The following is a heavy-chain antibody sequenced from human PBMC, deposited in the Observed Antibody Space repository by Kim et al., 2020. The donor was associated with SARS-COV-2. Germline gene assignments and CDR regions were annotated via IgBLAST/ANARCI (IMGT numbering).Heavy chain of an antibody. CDR1: GFTFSSYE. J-gene: IGHJ4*02. CDR3: ATLPPQLWLLDYFDY. V-gene: IGHV3-48*03. CDR2: ISSSGSTI. Sequence: GGSLRLSCAASGFTFSSYEMNWVRQAPGKGLEWVSYISSSGSTIYYADSVKGRFTISRDNAKNSLYLQMNSLRAEDTAVYYCATLPPQLWLLDYFDYWGQGTLVTVSS. D-gene: IGHD5-18*01.